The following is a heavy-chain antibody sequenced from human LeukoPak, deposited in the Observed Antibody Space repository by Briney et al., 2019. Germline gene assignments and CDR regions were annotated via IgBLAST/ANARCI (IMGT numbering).Heavy chain of an antibody. V-gene: IGHV4-31*03. Sequence: SQTLSHTCTVSGGSISSDGYYWSWIREHPGKGLVWIGYIYYSGSTYYNPSLKGRVTISVDTSKNQFSLKLSSVTAADTAVYYCARSSGVFLFDYWGQGTLVTVSS. CDR1: GGSISSDGYY. CDR3: ARSSGVFLFDY. J-gene: IGHJ4*02. CDR2: IYYSGST. D-gene: IGHD6-25*01.